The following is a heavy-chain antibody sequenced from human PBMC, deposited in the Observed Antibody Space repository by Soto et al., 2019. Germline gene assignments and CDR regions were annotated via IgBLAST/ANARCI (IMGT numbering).Heavy chain of an antibody. D-gene: IGHD2-2*02. CDR1: GFTFSSYG. J-gene: IGHJ6*03. V-gene: IGHV3-23*01. CDR2: ISGSGGST. CDR3: ATSLRIPNYYYYYYMDV. Sequence: PGGSLRLSCAASGFTFSSYGMHWVRQAPGKGLEWVSAISGSGGSTYYADSVKGRFTISRDNSKNTLYLQMNSLRAEDTAVYYCATSLRIPNYYYYYYMDVWGKGTTVTVSS.